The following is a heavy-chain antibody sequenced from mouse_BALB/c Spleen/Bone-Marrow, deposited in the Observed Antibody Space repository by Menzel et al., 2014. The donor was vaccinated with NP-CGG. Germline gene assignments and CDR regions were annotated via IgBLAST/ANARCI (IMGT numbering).Heavy chain of an antibody. Sequence: EVHLVESGGVLVQPGGSLKLSCAASGFTFSSYDMSWVRQTPDKRLELVATINTNGGTTYYPDSVKGRFTISRDNAKSTLSLQMSSLKSAGTAIYYCARNRYDWFAYWGQGTLVTVSA. CDR2: INTNGGTT. CDR3: ARNRYDWFAY. D-gene: IGHD2-14*01. V-gene: IGHV5-6-3*01. CDR1: GFTFSSYD. J-gene: IGHJ3*01.